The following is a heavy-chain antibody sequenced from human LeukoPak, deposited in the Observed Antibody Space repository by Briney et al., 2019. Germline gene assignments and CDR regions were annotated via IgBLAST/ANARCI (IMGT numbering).Heavy chain of an antibody. CDR1: GFIFSNYA. D-gene: IGHD3-10*01. Sequence: GGSLRLSCAASGFIFSNYAMSWVRQAPGKGLEWVSGISNSGGKTDSADSVKGRFTISRDNSKGKVYLQMNSLRAEDTAVYYCVARAGGFRHFDYWGQGTLVTVSS. CDR3: VARAGGFRHFDY. CDR2: ISNSGGKT. V-gene: IGHV3-23*01. J-gene: IGHJ4*02.